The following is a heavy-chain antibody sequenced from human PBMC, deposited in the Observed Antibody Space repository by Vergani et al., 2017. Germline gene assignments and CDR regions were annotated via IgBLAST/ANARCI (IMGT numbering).Heavy chain of an antibody. CDR3: ASRRRDIVVVPAAIGGDY. CDR2: INHSGST. V-gene: IGHV4-34*01. J-gene: IGHJ4*02. D-gene: IGHD2-2*02. CDR1: GGSFSGYY. Sequence: QVQLQQWGAGLLKPSETLSLTCAVYGGSFSGYYWSWIRQPPGKGLEWIGEINHSGSTNYHPALKSRVTISVDTSKNQFSLKLSSVTAADTAVYYCASRRRDIVVVPAAIGGDYWGQGTLVTVSA.